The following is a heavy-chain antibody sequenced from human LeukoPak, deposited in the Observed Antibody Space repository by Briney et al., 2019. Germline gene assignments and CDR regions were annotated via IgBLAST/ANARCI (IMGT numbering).Heavy chain of an antibody. CDR1: GGSISSSSYY. CDR2: IYYSGST. CDR3: ARTPLTVTTLGYYYYMDV. Sequence: SETLSLNCAVSGGSISSSSYYWGWIRQPPGKALEWIGSIYYSGSTYYNPSLKSRVTISVDTSKNQFSLKLSSVTAAYTAVSYCARTPLTVTTLGYYYYMDVWGKGTTVTVFS. V-gene: IGHV4-39*07. D-gene: IGHD4-11*01. J-gene: IGHJ6*03.